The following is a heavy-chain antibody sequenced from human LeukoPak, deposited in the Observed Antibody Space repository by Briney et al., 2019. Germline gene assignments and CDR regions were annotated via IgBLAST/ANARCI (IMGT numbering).Heavy chain of an antibody. CDR1: GYTFSSYG. V-gene: IGHV1-8*01. J-gene: IGHJ4*02. Sequence: GAAVKVSRKASGYTFSSYGFNWLRLATGQGLEWMGVMNPNTGDTGYAQAFQGRLTMTRDTSISTAYMELSSLRSEDTAVYYCARDIKHDSRWYGHDFWGQGTLVTVSS. CDR3: ARDIKHDSRWYGHDF. CDR2: MNPNTGDT. D-gene: IGHD6-13*01.